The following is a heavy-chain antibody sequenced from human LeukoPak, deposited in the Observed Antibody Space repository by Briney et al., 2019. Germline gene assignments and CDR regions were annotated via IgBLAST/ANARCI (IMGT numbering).Heavy chain of an antibody. CDR2: IYTSGST. J-gene: IGHJ4*02. D-gene: IGHD6-19*01. Sequence: SETLSLTCTVSGGSISSGSYYWSWIRQPAGKGLEWIGRIYTSGSTNYNPSLKSRVTISVDTPKNQFSLKLSSVTAADTAVYYCARGKRGGWYFDYWGQGTLVTVSS. V-gene: IGHV4-61*02. CDR3: ARGKRGGWYFDY. CDR1: GGSISSGSYY.